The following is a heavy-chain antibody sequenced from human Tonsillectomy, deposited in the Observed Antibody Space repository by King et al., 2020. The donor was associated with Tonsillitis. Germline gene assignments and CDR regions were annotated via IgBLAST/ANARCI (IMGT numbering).Heavy chain of an antibody. Sequence: HVQLQQWGAGLLKPSETLSLTCAVYGGSFSGYYWSWIRQPPGKGLEWIGEISHSGSTNYNPSLKSRVTVSVDTSKNQFSLKLSSVTAADTAVYYCARVPWNEMGFDLWGRGTLVTVSS. V-gene: IGHV4-34*01. J-gene: IGHJ2*01. D-gene: IGHD1-1*01. CDR1: GGSFSGYY. CDR3: ARVPWNEMGFDL. CDR2: ISHSGST.